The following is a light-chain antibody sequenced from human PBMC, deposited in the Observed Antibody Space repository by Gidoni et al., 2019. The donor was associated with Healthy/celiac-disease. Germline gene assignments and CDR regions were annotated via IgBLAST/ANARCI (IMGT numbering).Light chain of an antibody. J-gene: IGLJ1*01. CDR2: EVS. Sequence: SSLTQPASVSGSPAQSITISCTGTSSDVGGYNYVSWYQQHPGKAPKLMIYEVSNRPSGVSNRFSGSKSGNTASLTISGLQAEEEADYYCSSYTSSSTQVFGTGTKVTVL. CDR3: SSYTSSSTQV. V-gene: IGLV2-14*01. CDR1: SSDVGGYNY.